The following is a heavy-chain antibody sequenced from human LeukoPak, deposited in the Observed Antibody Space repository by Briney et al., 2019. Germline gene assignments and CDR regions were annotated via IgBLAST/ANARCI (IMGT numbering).Heavy chain of an antibody. CDR1: GFTFSSYW. CDR2: INSDGSST. V-gene: IGHV3-74*01. CDR3: ARDYYYDSSGYQFYYYYGMDV. J-gene: IGHJ6*02. Sequence: PGGSLRLSCAASGFTFSSYWMHWVRQAPGKGLVWVSRINSDGSSTSYADSVKGRFTISRDNAKNTLYLQMNSLRAEDTAVYYCARDYYYDSSGYQFYYYYGMDVWGQGTTVTVSS. D-gene: IGHD3-22*01.